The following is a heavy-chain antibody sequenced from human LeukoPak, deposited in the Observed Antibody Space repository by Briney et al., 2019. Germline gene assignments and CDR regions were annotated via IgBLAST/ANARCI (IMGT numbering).Heavy chain of an antibody. CDR1: GFTFSSYS. CDR2: ISSSSSYI. Sequence: GGSLRLSCAASGFTFSSYSMNWVRQAPGRGLEWVSSISSSSSYIYYADSVKGRFTISRDNAKNSLYLQMNSLRAEDTAVYYCARDPDYYDSSGYFDYWGQGTLVTVSS. CDR3: ARDPDYYDSSGYFDY. J-gene: IGHJ4*02. V-gene: IGHV3-21*01. D-gene: IGHD3-22*01.